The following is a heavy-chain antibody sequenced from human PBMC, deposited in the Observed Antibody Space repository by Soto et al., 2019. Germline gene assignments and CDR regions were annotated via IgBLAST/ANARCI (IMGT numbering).Heavy chain of an antibody. CDR1: GGSFSGYY. J-gene: IGHJ6*03. Sequence: SETLSLTCAVYGGSFSGYYWSWIRQPPGKGLEWIGEINHSGSTNYNPSLKSRVTISVDTSKNQFSLKLRSVTAADTAVYYCARGGTGDYYYYYYMDVWGKGTTVTVSS. CDR2: INHSGST. V-gene: IGHV4-34*01. D-gene: IGHD7-27*01. CDR3: ARGGTGDYYYYYYMDV.